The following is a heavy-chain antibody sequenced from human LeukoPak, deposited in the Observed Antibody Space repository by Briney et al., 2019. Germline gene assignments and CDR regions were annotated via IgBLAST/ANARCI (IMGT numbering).Heavy chain of an antibody. CDR3: HYYDSSGYPDAFDI. V-gene: IGHV3-53*01. CDR1: GFTVSSNY. D-gene: IGHD3-22*01. J-gene: IGHJ3*02. Sequence: GGSLRLSCAASGFTVSSNYMSWVRQAPGKGLEWVSVIYSGGSTYYADSVKGRFTISRDNSKNTLYLQMNSLRAEDTAVYYCHYYDSSGYPDAFDIWGQGTMVTVSS. CDR2: IYSGGST.